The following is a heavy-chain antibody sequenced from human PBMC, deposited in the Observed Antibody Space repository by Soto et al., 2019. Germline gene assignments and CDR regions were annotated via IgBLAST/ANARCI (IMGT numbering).Heavy chain of an antibody. CDR1: GGSISSGDYY. J-gene: IGHJ4*02. CDR3: ARDSGGSGVDY. CDR2: IYYSGST. Sequence: SETLSLTCTVSGGSISSGDYYWSWIRQTPGKGLEWIGYIYYSGSTYYNPSLKSRVTISVDTSKNQFSLNLTSVTAADTAVYYCARDSGGSGVDYWGQGTLVTVSS. V-gene: IGHV4-30-4*01. D-gene: IGHD2-15*01.